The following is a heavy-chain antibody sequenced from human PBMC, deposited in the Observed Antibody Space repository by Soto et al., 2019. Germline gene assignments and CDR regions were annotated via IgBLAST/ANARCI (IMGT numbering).Heavy chain of an antibody. CDR2: ISGSATNT. CDR3: AKRSSYSIGWYFDY. D-gene: IGHD6-19*01. J-gene: IGHJ4*02. CDR1: GFTFSSYA. V-gene: IGHV3-23*01. Sequence: GGSLRLSCAAPGFTFSSYAMSWVRQPPGKGLEWVSGISGSATNTYYADSVKGRFTISRDDSKSTLYLQMNSLRAEDTAIYYCAKRSSYSIGWYFDYWGQGTLVTVSS.